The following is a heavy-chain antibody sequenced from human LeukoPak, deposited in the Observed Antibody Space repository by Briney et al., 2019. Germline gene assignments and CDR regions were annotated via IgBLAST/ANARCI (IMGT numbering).Heavy chain of an antibody. CDR3: AKSIGELFGSADIYYYYYGMDV. J-gene: IGHJ6*02. D-gene: IGHD3-10*01. CDR1: GFTFSSYG. CDR2: ISYDGSNK. Sequence: ARSLRLSCAASGFTFSSYGMHWVRQAPGKGLEWVAVISYDGSNKYYADSVKGRFTISRDNSKNTLYLQMNSPRAEDTAVYYCAKSIGELFGSADIYYYYYGMDVWGQGTTVTVSS. V-gene: IGHV3-30*18.